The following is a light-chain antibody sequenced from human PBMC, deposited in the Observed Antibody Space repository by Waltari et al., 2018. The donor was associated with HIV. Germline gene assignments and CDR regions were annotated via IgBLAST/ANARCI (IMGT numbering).Light chain of an antibody. Sequence: QSVLPQPPAAAGAPGQGATISSTANSSHLRTASNVHWYQQLPGTAPQLLIYCSSNRPSGVPDRFSGSKSGTSASLAITGLQAEDEADYYCQSYDSSLSDVVFGGGTKLTVL. V-gene: IGLV1-40*01. CDR3: QSYDSSLSDVV. J-gene: IGLJ2*01. CDR2: CSS. CDR1: SSHLRTASN.